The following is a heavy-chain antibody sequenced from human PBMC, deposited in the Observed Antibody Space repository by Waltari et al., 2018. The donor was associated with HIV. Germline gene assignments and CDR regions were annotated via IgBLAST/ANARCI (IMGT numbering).Heavy chain of an antibody. J-gene: IGHJ4*02. CDR3: TTVSHDFWSGYYYDYFDH. D-gene: IGHD3-3*01. V-gene: IGHV3-15*01. CDR1: GFTFTNAW. Sequence: EVQLVESGGGLVKPGGSLRLYCVGSGFTFTNAWMSWVRQASGKGLECVGLDRSKTDGGTTDYAAPVKGRFYSSRDDSQSRVFLQMNSLKTEDTAVYYCTTVSHDFWSGYYYDYFDHWGQGTLATVSS. CDR2: DRSKTDGGTT.